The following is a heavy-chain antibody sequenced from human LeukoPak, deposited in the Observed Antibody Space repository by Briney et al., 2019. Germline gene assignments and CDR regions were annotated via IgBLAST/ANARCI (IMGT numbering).Heavy chain of an antibody. CDR3: ASVAAAGTSYYYYGTDV. V-gene: IGHV1-8*01. CDR2: MNPNSGNT. D-gene: IGHD6-13*01. CDR1: GYTFTSYD. Sequence: ASVKVSCKASGYTFTSYDTNWVRQATGQGLEWMGWMNPNSGNTGYAQKFQGRVTMTRNTSISTAYMELSSLRSEDTAVYYCASVAAAGTSYYYYGTDVWGQGTTVTVSS. J-gene: IGHJ6*02.